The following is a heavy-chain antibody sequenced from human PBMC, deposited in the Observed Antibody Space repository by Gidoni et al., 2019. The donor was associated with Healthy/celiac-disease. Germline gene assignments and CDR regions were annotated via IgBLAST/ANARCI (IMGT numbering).Heavy chain of an antibody. V-gene: IGHV1-2*02. J-gene: IGHJ4*02. CDR1: GYTFTGYY. Sequence: QVQLVQSGAEVKKPGASVKVSCKASGYTFTGYYMPWVRQAPGQGLEWMGWINPNSGGTNYAQKFQGRVTMTRDTSISTAYMELSRLRSDDTAVYYCARGREYYYDSSGYYRFDYWGQGTLVTVSS. CDR3: ARGREYYYDSSGYYRFDY. CDR2: INPNSGGT. D-gene: IGHD3-22*01.